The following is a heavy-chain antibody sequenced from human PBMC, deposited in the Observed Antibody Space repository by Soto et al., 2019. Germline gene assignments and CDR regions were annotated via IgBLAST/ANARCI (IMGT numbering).Heavy chain of an antibody. Sequence: GGSLRLSCAASGFTSSGYWMSWVRQAPVKGLEWVANIKQDGIEKYYVDSVKGRFTIARDNAKNSLYLQMNSLRAEAGAVYYCARERLAAAGRYYYYGMDVWGQGTTVTVSS. CDR3: ARERLAAAGRYYYYGMDV. V-gene: IGHV3-7*03. D-gene: IGHD6-13*01. J-gene: IGHJ6*02. CDR1: GFTSSGYW. CDR2: IKQDGIEK.